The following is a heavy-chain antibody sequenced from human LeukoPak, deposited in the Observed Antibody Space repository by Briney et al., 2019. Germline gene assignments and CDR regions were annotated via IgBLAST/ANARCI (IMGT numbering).Heavy chain of an antibody. V-gene: IGHV1-8*01. Sequence: GASVKVSCKASGYTFTSYDINWVRQATGQGLEWMGWMNPNSGNTGYAQKFQGRVTMTRNTSISTAYMELSSLRSEDTAVYYCARSPGGYYDYVWESYRPLDIWGQGTMVTVSS. D-gene: IGHD3-16*02. CDR1: GYTFTSYD. CDR3: ARSPGGYYDYVWESYRPLDI. CDR2: MNPNSGNT. J-gene: IGHJ3*02.